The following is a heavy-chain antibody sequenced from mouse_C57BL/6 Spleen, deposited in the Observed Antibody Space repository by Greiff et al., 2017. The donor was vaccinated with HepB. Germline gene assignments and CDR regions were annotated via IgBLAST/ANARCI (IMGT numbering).Heavy chain of an antibody. CDR2: IYPGSGST. V-gene: IGHV1-55*01. CDR3: ERTYNSNDDMEN. J-gene: IGHJ4*01. Sequence: QVQLQQPGAELVKPGASVKMSCKASGYTFTSYWITWVKQRPGQGLEWIGDIYPGSGSTNYNEKFKSKATLTVDTSSSTAYMQLSSLTSENSEVYDGERTYNSNDDMENWGKGTTVTVSS. D-gene: IGHD2-5*01. CDR1: GYTFTSYW.